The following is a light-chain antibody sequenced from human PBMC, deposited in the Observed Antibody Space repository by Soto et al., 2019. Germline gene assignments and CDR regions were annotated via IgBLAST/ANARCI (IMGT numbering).Light chain of an antibody. V-gene: IGKV3-20*01. J-gene: IGKJ1*01. CDR3: QQYGSSPLT. CDR2: GAS. CDR1: QRVGSSY. Sequence: EIVLTQSPGTLSLSPGERATLSCRASQRVGSSYLACYQQKPAQAPRLLIYGASTRSNGVPDRFSRSGSGTAFTLTITRLQPQDFAVFYGQQYGSSPLTFGQGTNVEIK.